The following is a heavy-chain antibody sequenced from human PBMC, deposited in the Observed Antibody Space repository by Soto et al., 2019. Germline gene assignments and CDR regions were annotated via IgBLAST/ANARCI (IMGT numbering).Heavy chain of an antibody. CDR3: AKSYCRIGSCYAPRGSDYYHMDV. Sequence: PGGSLRRSCAASGFDFDEHAMHWVRQAPGKGLEWVSGINWSRGTIGYADSVRGRFTISRDNAKNSLYLEMNSLSPEDTALYFCAKSYCRIGSCYAPRGSDYYHMDVWGEGTTVTVSS. J-gene: IGHJ6*03. V-gene: IGHV3-9*01. CDR2: INWSRGTI. D-gene: IGHD2-15*01. CDR1: GFDFDEHA.